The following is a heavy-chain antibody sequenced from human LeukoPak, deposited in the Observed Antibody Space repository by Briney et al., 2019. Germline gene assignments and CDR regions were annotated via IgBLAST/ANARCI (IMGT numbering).Heavy chain of an antibody. CDR2: IYYSGST. CDR1: GGSISSYY. V-gene: IGHV4-59*01. D-gene: IGHD4-11*01. J-gene: IGHJ6*03. Sequence: SETLSLTCTVSGGSISSYYWSWIRQPPGKGLEWIGYIYYSGSTNYNPSLKSRVTISVDTSKNQFPLNLSSVTAADTAVYYCARETVTPGSYYYYYMDVWGKGTTVTVSS. CDR3: ARETVTPGSYYYYYMDV.